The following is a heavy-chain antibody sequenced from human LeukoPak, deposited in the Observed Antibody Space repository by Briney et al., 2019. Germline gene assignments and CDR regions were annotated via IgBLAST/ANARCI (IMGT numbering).Heavy chain of an antibody. CDR2: ISSSGSTI. D-gene: IGHD6-19*01. J-gene: IGHJ3*02. CDR1: GLTFSSYE. V-gene: IGHV3-48*03. CDR3: ARGGGSGRWGSAFDM. Sequence: GGSLRLSCAASGLTFSSYEMNWVRQAPGKGLEWVSYISSSGSTIYYADSVKGRFTISRDNAKNSLYLQMNSLRAEDTAVYYCARGGGSGRWGSAFDMWGQGTMVTVSS.